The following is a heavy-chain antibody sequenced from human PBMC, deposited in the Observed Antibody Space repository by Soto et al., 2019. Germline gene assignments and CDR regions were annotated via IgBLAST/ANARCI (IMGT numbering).Heavy chain of an antibody. J-gene: IGHJ6*02. CDR1: GFTFSSYA. D-gene: IGHD4-17*01. CDR2: ISYDGSNK. Sequence: GGSLRLSCAASGFTFSSYAMHWVRQAPGKGLEWVAVISYDGSNKYYADSVKVRFTISRDNSKNTLYLQMNSLRAEDTAVYYCARVRLSGDYYYYYYGMDVWGQGTTVTVSS. CDR3: ARVRLSGDYYYYYYGMDV. V-gene: IGHV3-30-3*01.